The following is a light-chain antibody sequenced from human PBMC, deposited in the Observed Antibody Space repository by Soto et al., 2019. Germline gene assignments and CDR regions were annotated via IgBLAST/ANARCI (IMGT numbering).Light chain of an antibody. V-gene: IGLV1-47*01. CDR3: AAWDDSLSDL. J-gene: IGLJ2*01. CDR2: RNN. CDR1: SSNIGSNY. Sequence: QPVLTQPPSASGTPGQRVTISCSGSSSNIGSNYVYWYQQLPGTAPKLLIYRNNQRPSGVPDRFSGSKSGTSASLAISGLRSEDEADYYCAAWDDSLSDLFGGGTKLTVL.